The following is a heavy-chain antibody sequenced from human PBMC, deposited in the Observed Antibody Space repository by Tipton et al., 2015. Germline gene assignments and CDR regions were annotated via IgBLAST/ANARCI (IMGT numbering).Heavy chain of an antibody. Sequence: TLSLTCTVSGGSISSGGYYWSWIRQPPGKGLEWIGEINHSGSTNYNPSLKSRVTISVDTSKNQFSLKLSSVTAADTAVYYCARGAGNSSTWDFDYWAQGSLVTVSS. J-gene: IGHJ4*02. CDR3: ARGAGNSSTWDFDY. D-gene: IGHD6-13*01. CDR1: GGSISSGGYY. V-gene: IGHV4-39*07. CDR2: INHSGST.